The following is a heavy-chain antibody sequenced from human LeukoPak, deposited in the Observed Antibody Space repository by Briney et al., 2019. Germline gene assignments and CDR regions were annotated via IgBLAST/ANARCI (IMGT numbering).Heavy chain of an antibody. CDR1: GGSISSYY. CDR3: ARGYSYGPGKNWFDP. Sequence: PSETLSLTCTVSGGSISSYYWSWIRQPPGKGLEWIGYIYYSGSTNYNPSLKSRVTISVDTSKNQFSLKLSSVTAADTAVYYCARGYSYGPGKNWFDPWGQGTLVTVSS. J-gene: IGHJ5*02. V-gene: IGHV4-59*01. CDR2: IYYSGST. D-gene: IGHD5-18*01.